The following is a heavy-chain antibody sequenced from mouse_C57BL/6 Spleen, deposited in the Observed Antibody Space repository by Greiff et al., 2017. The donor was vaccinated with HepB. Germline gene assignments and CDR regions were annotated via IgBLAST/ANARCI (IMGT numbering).Heavy chain of an antibody. V-gene: IGHV1-82*01. J-gene: IGHJ2*01. Sequence: QVQLQQSGPELVKPGASVKISCKASGYEFSSSWMNWVKQRPGKGLEWIGRIYPGDGDTNYNGKFKGKATLTADKSSSTAYMQLISLTSEDSAVYFCARSGGNYGYFDYWGQGTTLTVSS. CDR3: ARSGGNYGYFDY. CDR2: IYPGDGDT. CDR1: GYEFSSSW. D-gene: IGHD2-1*01.